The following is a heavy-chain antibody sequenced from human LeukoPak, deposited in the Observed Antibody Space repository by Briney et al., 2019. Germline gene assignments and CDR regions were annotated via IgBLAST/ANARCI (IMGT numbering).Heavy chain of an antibody. J-gene: IGHJ4*02. CDR2: IYYSGST. CDR1: GGSISSYY. Sequence: PSETLRLTCTVSGGSISSYYWSWIRQPPGKGLEWIGYIYYSGSTNYNPSLKSRVTISVDTSKNQFSLKLNSVTAADTAVYYCARAHYGGNSFDYWGQGTLVTVSS. V-gene: IGHV4-59*01. CDR3: ARAHYGGNSFDY. D-gene: IGHD4-23*01.